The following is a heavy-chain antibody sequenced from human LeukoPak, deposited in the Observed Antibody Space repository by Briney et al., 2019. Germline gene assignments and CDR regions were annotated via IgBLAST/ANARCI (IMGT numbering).Heavy chain of an antibody. Sequence: GGSLRLSCAASGFTFSTYWMAWVRQAPGKGLEWVGRIKTKTDGGTTDYAAPVKGRFTISRDDSKNTLYLQMNSLKTEDTAVYYCTTDLAGSWYADGYWGQGTLVTVSS. CDR1: GFTFSTYW. CDR2: IKTKTDGGTT. J-gene: IGHJ4*02. V-gene: IGHV3-15*01. D-gene: IGHD6-13*01. CDR3: TTDLAGSWYADGY.